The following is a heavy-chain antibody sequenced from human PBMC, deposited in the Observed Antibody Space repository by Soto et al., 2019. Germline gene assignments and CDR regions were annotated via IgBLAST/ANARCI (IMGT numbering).Heavy chain of an antibody. CDR3: AKYQLPRDYYYYGMDV. V-gene: IGHV5-51*01. J-gene: IGHJ6*02. D-gene: IGHD2-2*01. CDR2: IYPGDSDT. CDR1: GYSFTSHW. Sequence: GESLKISCKGSGYSFTSHWIGWVRQMPGKGLEWMGIIYPGDSDTRYSPSFQGQVTISADKSISTAYLQWSSLKASDTAMYYCAKYQLPRDYYYYGMDVWGQGTTVTVSS.